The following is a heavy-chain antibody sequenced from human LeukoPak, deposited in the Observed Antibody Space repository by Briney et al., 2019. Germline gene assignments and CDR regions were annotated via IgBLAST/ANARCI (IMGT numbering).Heavy chain of an antibody. J-gene: IGHJ1*01. CDR1: GFTFSSYA. V-gene: IGHV3-23*01. CDR3: AKDLPMIVVVITGLFQH. Sequence: PGGSLRLSCAASGFTFSSYAMSWVRQAPGKGLEWVSAISGSGGSTYYADSVKGRFTISRDNSKNTLYLQMNSLRAEDTAVYYCAKDLPMIVVVITGLFQHWGQGTLVTVSS. CDR2: ISGSGGST. D-gene: IGHD3-22*01.